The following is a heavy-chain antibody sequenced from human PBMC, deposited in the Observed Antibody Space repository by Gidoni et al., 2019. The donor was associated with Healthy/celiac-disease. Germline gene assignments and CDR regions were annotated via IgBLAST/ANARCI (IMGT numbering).Heavy chain of an antibody. D-gene: IGHD1-26*01. V-gene: IGHV4-30-2*01. Sequence: QLQLQESGSGLVKPSQTLSLTCAVAGGSISSGCYSWSWIRQPPGKGLEWIGYIYHSGSTYYNPSLKSRVTISVYRSKNQFSLKLSSVTAADTAVYYCARGDRRGSMPYYFDYWGQGTLVTVSS. CDR3: ARGDRRGSMPYYFDY. J-gene: IGHJ4*02. CDR1: GGSISSGCYS. CDR2: IYHSGST.